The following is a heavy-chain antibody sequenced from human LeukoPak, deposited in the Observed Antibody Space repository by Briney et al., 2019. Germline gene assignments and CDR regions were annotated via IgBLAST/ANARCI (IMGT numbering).Heavy chain of an antibody. J-gene: IGHJ5*02. CDR2: MNPNSGNT. V-gene: IGHV1-8*01. Sequence: GASVKVSCKASGYTFTGYDINWVRQATGQGLEWMGWMNPNSGNTGYAQKFQGRVTMTRNTSISTAYMELSSLRSEDTAVYYCAREPFTGNWFDPWGQGTLVTVSS. CDR1: GYTFTGYD. CDR3: AREPFTGNWFDP. D-gene: IGHD1-1*01.